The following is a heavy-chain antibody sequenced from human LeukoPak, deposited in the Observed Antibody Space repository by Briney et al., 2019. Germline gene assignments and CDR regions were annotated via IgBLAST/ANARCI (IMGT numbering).Heavy chain of an antibody. Sequence: SETLSLTCTVSGGSISSYYWSWIRQPPGKGLEWIGYIYYSGSTNYNPSLKSRVTISVDTSKNQFSLKLSSVTAADTAVYYCARSAGYSSSWYLDAFDIWGQGTMVTVSS. CDR1: GGSISSYY. CDR2: IYYSGST. D-gene: IGHD6-13*01. CDR3: ARSAGYSSSWYLDAFDI. J-gene: IGHJ3*02. V-gene: IGHV4-59*08.